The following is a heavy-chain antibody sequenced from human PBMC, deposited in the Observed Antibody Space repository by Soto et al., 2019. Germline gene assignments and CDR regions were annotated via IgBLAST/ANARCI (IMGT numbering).Heavy chain of an antibody. Sequence: PWGSLILYCASSGFTFSNYPMRSVRQAPGKGLEWVAVISSDGSNKYYADAVKGRFTITRDKSKNTLFLQMSSLRPEDTAVYYCARGLQPFFDWAPFDFWGQETLVTVSS. J-gene: IGHJ4*02. CDR1: GFTFSNYP. CDR2: ISSDGSNK. CDR3: ARGLQPFFDWAPFDF. V-gene: IGHV3-30-3*01. D-gene: IGHD3-9*01.